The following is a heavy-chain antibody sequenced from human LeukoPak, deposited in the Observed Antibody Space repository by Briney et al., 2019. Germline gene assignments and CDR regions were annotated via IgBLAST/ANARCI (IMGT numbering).Heavy chain of an antibody. D-gene: IGHD6-13*01. CDR1: GFTFSSYA. CDR2: VSGGGGST. J-gene: IGHJ3*02. Sequence: GGSLRLSCAASGFTFSSYAMSWVRQAPGKGLEWVSAVSGGGGSTYYADSVKDRFTISRDNSKNTLYLQMNSLRDEDTAVYYCAKGGPRSSSWYFQAFDIWGRGTMVTVSS. CDR3: AKGGPRSSSWYFQAFDI. V-gene: IGHV3-23*01.